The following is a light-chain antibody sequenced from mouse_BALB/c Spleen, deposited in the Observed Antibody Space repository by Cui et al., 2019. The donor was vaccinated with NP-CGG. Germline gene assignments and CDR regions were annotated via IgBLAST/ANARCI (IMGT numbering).Light chain of an antibody. V-gene: IGLV1*01. CDR3: ALWYSNHWV. CDR1: TGAVTTSNY. Sequence: QAVVTQESAPTTSPGETVTLTCRSRTGAVTTSNYANWVQEKPDHLFTGLIGGTNNRAPGVPARFSGSLIGDKAALTITRAQTDDEAVYFCALWYSNHWVFGGGTKLTVL. CDR2: GTN. J-gene: IGLJ1*01.